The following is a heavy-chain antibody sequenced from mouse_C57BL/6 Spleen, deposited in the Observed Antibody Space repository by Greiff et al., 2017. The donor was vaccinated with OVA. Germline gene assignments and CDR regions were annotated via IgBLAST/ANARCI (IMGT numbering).Heavy chain of an antibody. J-gene: IGHJ4*01. CDR1: GYTFTSYW. V-gene: IGHV1-64*01. CDR2: IHPNSGST. Sequence: QVQLQQTGAGLVKPGPSFKLSCKASGYTFTSYWMHWVKQRPGQGLEWIGMIHPNSGSTNYNEKFKSKATLTVDKSSSTAYMQLSSLTSEDSAVYYCARRGAMDYWGQGTSVTVSS. CDR3: ARRGAMDY.